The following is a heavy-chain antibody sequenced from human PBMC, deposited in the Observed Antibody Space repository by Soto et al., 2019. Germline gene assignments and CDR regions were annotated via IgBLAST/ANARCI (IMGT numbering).Heavy chain of an antibody. J-gene: IGHJ5*02. D-gene: IGHD2-15*01. CDR3: AKGVVDRGPAS. CDR1: GFTFRKSD. V-gene: IGHV3-23*01. Sequence: PGGSLRLSCAASGFTFRKSDMTWVRRAPGQGLQYISSISDRGSDTYYADSVKGRFIISRDNSKNTLYLQMNSLRVEDTAIYYYAKGVVDRGPASWGQGTVVTVSS. CDR2: ISDRGSDT.